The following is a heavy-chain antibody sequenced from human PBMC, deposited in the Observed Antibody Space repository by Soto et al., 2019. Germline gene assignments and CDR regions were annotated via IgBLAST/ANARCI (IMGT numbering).Heavy chain of an antibody. V-gene: IGHV3-33*01. CDR1: GFTFSSYG. D-gene: IGHD4-17*01. CDR3: ARVGDVGDYEIDY. J-gene: IGHJ4*02. CDR2: IWYDGSNK. Sequence: GGSLRLSCAASGFTFSSYGMHWVRQAPGKGLEWVAVIWYDGSNKYYADSVKGRFTISRDNSKNTLYLQMNSLRAEDTAVYYCARVGDVGDYEIDYWGQGTRVTVSS.